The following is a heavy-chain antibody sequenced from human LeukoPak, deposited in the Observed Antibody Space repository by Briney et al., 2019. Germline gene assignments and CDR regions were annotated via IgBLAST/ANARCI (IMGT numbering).Heavy chain of an antibody. Sequence: ASVKVSCKASGYTFTCYYMHWLRQAPGQGLEWMGWINPNSGGTNYAQKFQGRVTMTRDTSISTAYMELSSLRSEDTAVYYCARGPYYYDSSGYYPGSDYWGQGTLVTVSS. CDR1: GYTFTCYY. D-gene: IGHD3-22*01. V-gene: IGHV1-2*02. CDR3: ARGPYYYDSSGYYPGSDY. CDR2: INPNSGGT. J-gene: IGHJ4*02.